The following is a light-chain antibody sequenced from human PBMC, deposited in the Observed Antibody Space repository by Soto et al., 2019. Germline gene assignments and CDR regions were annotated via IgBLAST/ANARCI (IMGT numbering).Light chain of an antibody. CDR2: EVT. CDR1: SSDVGTYNY. Sequence: QSALTQPASVSGSPGQSITISCTGTSSDVGTYNYVSWYQQRPGKAPKVMIYEVTYRPSGVSNRFSGSKSGNTASLTISGLQAEDEAEYYCSSYTGSSTLYVFGTGTKVTVL. V-gene: IGLV2-14*01. J-gene: IGLJ1*01. CDR3: SSYTGSSTLYV.